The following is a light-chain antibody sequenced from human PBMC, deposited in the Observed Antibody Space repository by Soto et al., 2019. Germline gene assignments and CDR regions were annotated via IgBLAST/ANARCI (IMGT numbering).Light chain of an antibody. CDR1: QSISAW. V-gene: IGKV1-5*03. CDR3: QQYNDYSWT. J-gene: IGKJ1*01. CDR2: KAS. Sequence: DSQMTQSPSTLSVSVGDRVSINCRASQSISAWLAWYQQRPGKAPRLLIYKASTLEIGVPSRFSGSGSGTEFTLTISSLQPDDVAIYYCQQYNDYSWTFGQGTKVDIK.